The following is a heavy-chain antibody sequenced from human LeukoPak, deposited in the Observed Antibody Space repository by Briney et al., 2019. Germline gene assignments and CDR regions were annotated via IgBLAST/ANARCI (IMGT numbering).Heavy chain of an antibody. CDR3: ARDSSSFPNYFDL. Sequence: GGSLRLSCAASGFTVGDNYMSWVRQAPGKGLEWVSLIYSAGDTLYSDPVRGRFTISRDNSKNTLYLQMNSLRAEDTAFYYCARDSSSFPNYFDLWGQGTLVTVSS. CDR2: IYSAGDT. CDR1: GFTVGDNY. J-gene: IGHJ4*02. V-gene: IGHV3-53*01. D-gene: IGHD2/OR15-2a*01.